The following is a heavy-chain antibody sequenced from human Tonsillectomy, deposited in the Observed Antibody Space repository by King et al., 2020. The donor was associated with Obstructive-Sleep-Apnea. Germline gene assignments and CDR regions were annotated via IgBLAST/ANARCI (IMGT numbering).Heavy chain of an antibody. V-gene: IGHV2-5*02. CDR1: GFSLSTSGGG. J-gene: IGHJ3*02. Sequence: TLKESGPTLVKPTQTLTLTCTFSGFSLSTSGGGVGWIRQPPGKALEWLAISYWEDDKRYSLSLKSRLTITKDTTKNQVVLTMTNMNPVDTATYYCALPTRDYYYDSSGYYPLAFDIWGQGTMVTVSS. CDR3: ALPTRDYYYDSSGYYPLAFDI. D-gene: IGHD3-22*01. CDR2: SYWEDDK.